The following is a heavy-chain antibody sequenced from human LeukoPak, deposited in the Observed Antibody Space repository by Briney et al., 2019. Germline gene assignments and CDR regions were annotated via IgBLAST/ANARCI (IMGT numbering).Heavy chain of an antibody. D-gene: IGHD2-21*02. CDR2: ISGSSGTI. V-gene: IGHV3-23*01. J-gene: IGHJ4*02. CDR1: GFTFSNYA. Sequence: GGSLRLSCAASGFTFSNYAMNWVRQAPGKGLEWVSGISGSSGTINYAAPVKGRFTISRDNSRNTLYLQMNSLRADDTAVYYCAKRLGDPRAFDYWGQGTLVSVSS. CDR3: AKRLGDPRAFDY.